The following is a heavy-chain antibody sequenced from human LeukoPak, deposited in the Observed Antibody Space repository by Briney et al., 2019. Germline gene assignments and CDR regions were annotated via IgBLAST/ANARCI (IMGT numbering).Heavy chain of an antibody. CDR3: ARYGVAPGAYYYYYMDV. V-gene: IGHV3-7*01. CDR1: GFTFSSYW. D-gene: IGHD2-2*01. CDR2: MKQDGSEK. J-gene: IGHJ6*03. Sequence: PGGSLRLSCAASGFTFSSYWMSWVRQAPGKGLEWVANMKQDGSEKNYVDSVKGRFTIPRDNAKNSLYLQMNSLRAEDTAVYYCARYGVAPGAYYYYYMDVWGKGTTVTVSS.